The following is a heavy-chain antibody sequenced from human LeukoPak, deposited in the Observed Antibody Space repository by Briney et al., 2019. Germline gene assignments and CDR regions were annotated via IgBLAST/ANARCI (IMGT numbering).Heavy chain of an antibody. Sequence: GGSLRLSCAASGFTFSSYGMHWVRQAPGKGLEWVAVISYDGSNKYYADSVKGRFTISRDNSKNTLYLQMNSLRAEDTAVYYCAKTGYSSSWYAGPFDYWGQGTLVTVSS. V-gene: IGHV3-30-3*02. CDR2: ISYDGSNK. D-gene: IGHD6-13*01. J-gene: IGHJ4*02. CDR3: AKTGYSSSWYAGPFDY. CDR1: GFTFSSYG.